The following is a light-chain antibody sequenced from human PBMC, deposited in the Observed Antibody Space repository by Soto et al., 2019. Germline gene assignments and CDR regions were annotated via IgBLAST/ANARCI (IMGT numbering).Light chain of an antibody. J-gene: IGLJ1*01. CDR2: DVS. CDR1: SSDVGGYNY. CDR3: SSYTSSSTLD. Sequence: QSALTQPASVSGSPGQSITISCTGTSSDVGGYNYVSWYQQHPGKAPKLMIYDVSNRPSGVSNRFSGSKSGNTASLTISGLQAEDEADYYRSSYTSSSTLDFGTGTKVTVL. V-gene: IGLV2-14*01.